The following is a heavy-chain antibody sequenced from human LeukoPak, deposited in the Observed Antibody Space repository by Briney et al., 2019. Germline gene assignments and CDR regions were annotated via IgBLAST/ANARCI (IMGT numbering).Heavy chain of an antibody. J-gene: IGHJ4*02. Sequence: SVKVSCKASGGTFSSYAISWVRQAPGQGLEWMGGIIPIFGTANYAQKFQGRVTITADESTSTAYMELGSLRSEDTAVYYCYSGSYYVADFDYWGQGTLVTVSS. V-gene: IGHV1-69*01. CDR2: IIPIFGTA. CDR1: GGTFSSYA. D-gene: IGHD1-26*01. CDR3: YSGSYYVADFDY.